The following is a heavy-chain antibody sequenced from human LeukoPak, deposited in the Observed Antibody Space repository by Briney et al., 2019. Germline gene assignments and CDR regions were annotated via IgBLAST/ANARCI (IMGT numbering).Heavy chain of an antibody. CDR3: ARLYDGSAYHADHFDY. J-gene: IGHJ4*02. Sequence: GGSLRLSCAASGFTFSSYSMNWVRQAPGKGLEWVSSISSSSSYIYYADSVKGRFTISRDNAKNSLYLQMNSRSAEETVVYYCARLYDGSAYHADHFDYWGQGTLVIVSS. V-gene: IGHV3-21*01. CDR2: ISSSSSYI. D-gene: IGHD3-22*01. CDR1: GFTFSSYS.